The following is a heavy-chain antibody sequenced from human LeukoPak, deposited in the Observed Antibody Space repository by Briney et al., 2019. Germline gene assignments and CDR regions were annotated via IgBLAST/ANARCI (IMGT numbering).Heavy chain of an antibody. Sequence: PSETLSLTCAVYGGSFSGYYWSWIRQPPGKGLEWIGEINHSGGTNYNPSLKSRVTISVDTSKNQFSLKLSSVTAADTAVYYCARGVYVDYWGQGTLVTVSS. J-gene: IGHJ4*02. CDR1: GGSFSGYY. CDR3: ARGVYVDY. V-gene: IGHV4-34*01. CDR2: INHSGGT.